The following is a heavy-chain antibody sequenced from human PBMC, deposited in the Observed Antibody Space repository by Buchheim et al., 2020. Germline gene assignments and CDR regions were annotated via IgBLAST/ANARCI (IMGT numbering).Heavy chain of an antibody. J-gene: IGHJ6*02. CDR2: INPSGTTI. CDR1: GFTFSIFG. D-gene: IGHD7-27*01. Sequence: EVQLVESGGGLVQPGGSMRLSCAASGFTFSIFGMNWVRQAPGKGLEWVSYINPSGTTISYADSVRGRLTMSRDTAKSSLYLQMDSLRAEDTAVYYCARVRIWGTSNYYGMDVWGQGTT. CDR3: ARVRIWGTSNYYGMDV. V-gene: IGHV3-48*04.